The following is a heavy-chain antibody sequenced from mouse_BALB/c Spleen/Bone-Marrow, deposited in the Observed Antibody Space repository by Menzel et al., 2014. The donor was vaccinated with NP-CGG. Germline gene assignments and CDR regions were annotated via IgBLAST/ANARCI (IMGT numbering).Heavy chain of an antibody. CDR3: ARDYDYHY. CDR2: INSNGGST. J-gene: IGHJ2*01. D-gene: IGHD2-4*01. CDR1: GFTFSSYG. V-gene: IGHV5-6-3*01. Sequence: EVKLMESGGGLVQPGGSLKLSCAASGFTFSSYGMSWVRQTPDKRLELVATINSNGGSTYYPDSVKGRFTISRDNAKNTLYLQMSSLKSEDTAMYYCARDYDYHYWPQGTTLPVSS.